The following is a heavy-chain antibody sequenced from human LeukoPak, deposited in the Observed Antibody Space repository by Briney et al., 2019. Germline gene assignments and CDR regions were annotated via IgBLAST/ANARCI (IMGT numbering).Heavy chain of an antibody. CDR3: ARDPERVGYYYDSSGYYPDY. CDR2: ISAYNGNT. D-gene: IGHD3-22*01. Sequence: ASVKVSCKGSGYTFTNYYISWVRQATGQGLEWMGWISAYNGNTNYAQKLQGRVTMTTDTSTSTPYMELRSLRSDDTAVYYCARDPERVGYYYDSSGYYPDYWGQGTLVTVSS. V-gene: IGHV1-18*01. J-gene: IGHJ4*02. CDR1: GYTFTNYY.